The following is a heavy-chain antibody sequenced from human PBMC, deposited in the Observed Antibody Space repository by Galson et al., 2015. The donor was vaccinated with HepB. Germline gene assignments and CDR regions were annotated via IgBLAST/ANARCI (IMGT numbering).Heavy chain of an antibody. CDR1: GFTFDDYA. CDR3: AKGISGSYSQSYDY. CDR2: ISWNSGSI. D-gene: IGHD1-26*01. Sequence: SLRLSCAASGFTFDDYAMHWVRQAPGKGLEWVSGISWNSGSIGYADSVKGRFTISRDNAKNSLYLQMNSLRAEDTALYYCAKGISGSYSQSYDYWGQGTLVTVSS. V-gene: IGHV3-9*01. J-gene: IGHJ4*02.